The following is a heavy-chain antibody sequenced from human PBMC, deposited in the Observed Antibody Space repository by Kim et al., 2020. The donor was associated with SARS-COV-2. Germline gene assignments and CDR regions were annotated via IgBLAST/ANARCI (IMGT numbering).Heavy chain of an antibody. J-gene: IGHJ3*01. V-gene: IGHV4-39*01. CDR1: GGSISSSSPY. D-gene: IGHD2-8*01. CDR3: TKPRAWANTLDV. CDR2: IYTDGST. Sequence: SETLSLTCTVSGGSISSSSPYWVWIRQPPGKGLEFIGYIYTDGSTFFNPSLRSRLTMSQDTSKNQFSLRLSSVTAADTAVYYCTKPRAWANTLDVWGRGT.